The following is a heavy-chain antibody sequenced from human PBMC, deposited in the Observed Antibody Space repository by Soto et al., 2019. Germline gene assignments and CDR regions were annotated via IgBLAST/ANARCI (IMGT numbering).Heavy chain of an antibody. CDR2: LNGSGGST. CDR1: GFTFSNYA. CDR3: AGGFSAGKGSPPDF. J-gene: IGHJ4*02. V-gene: IGHV3-23*01. Sequence: EVQLSESGGGLVQPGGSLRLSCAASGFTFSNYAMTWVRQAPGKGLEWVSGLNGSGGSTSSADSVKGRFAISRDNSKNNLLLPMNNLRGREPAVYYCAGGFSAGKGSPPDFWGQGTLVTVSS. D-gene: IGHD3-10*01.